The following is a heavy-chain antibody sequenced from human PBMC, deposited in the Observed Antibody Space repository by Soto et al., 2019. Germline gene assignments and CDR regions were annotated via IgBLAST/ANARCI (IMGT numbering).Heavy chain of an antibody. Sequence: EVQLVESGGGLVKPGDSLRLSCAASGFTFGNAWMNWVRQAPGKGLEWVGRIKSKTDGETTDYAAPVKGRFTISRDDSKNTLYLQMNNLKTADTAVYYCRWFHYWGQGTLVAVSS. J-gene: IGHJ4*02. CDR2: IKSKTDGETT. CDR3: RWFHY. CDR1: GFTFGNAW. V-gene: IGHV3-15*07. D-gene: IGHD3-10*01.